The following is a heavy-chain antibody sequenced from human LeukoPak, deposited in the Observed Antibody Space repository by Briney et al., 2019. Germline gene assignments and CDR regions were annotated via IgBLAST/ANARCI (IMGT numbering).Heavy chain of an antibody. CDR1: GYTFTSYD. D-gene: IGHD6-13*01. Sequence: ASVKVSCKASGYTFTSYDINWVRQATGHGLEWMGWMNPNSGNTGYAQKFQDRVTITRNTSISTAYMELSSLRSDDTAVYYCARGHHNSNWDLFDYWGQGTLVTVSS. CDR2: MNPNSGNT. J-gene: IGHJ4*02. V-gene: IGHV1-8*01. CDR3: ARGHHNSNWDLFDY.